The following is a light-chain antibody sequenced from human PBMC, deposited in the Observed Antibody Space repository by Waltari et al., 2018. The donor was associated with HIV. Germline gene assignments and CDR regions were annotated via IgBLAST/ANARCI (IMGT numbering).Light chain of an antibody. Sequence: QSVLTQPPSVSGAPGQRVTISCTGGRSNIRAGSDLHWYQQLPGTAPKLLIHDNINRPSGVPDRFSGSRTGTSASLDITGLQAEDEADYYCQSYDTRLSAWVFGGGTKLTVL. CDR1: RSNIRAGSD. CDR3: QSYDTRLSAWV. J-gene: IGLJ3*02. CDR2: DNI. V-gene: IGLV1-40*01.